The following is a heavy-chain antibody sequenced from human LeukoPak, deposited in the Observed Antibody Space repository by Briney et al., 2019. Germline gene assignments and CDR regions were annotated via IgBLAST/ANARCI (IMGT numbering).Heavy chain of an antibody. V-gene: IGHV3-9*02. Sequence: HRRSPRDSPAPPGFTPVEYALQWVWQAPGKSLEWVSGISWNSGSIGDADSVKGRFTISRDNAKNSLYLQMNSLRAEDTALYYCAKASMVRGLFDYWGQGTLVTVSS. CDR3: AKASMVRGLFDY. J-gene: IGHJ4*02. CDR2: ISWNSGSI. CDR1: GFTPVEYA. D-gene: IGHD3-10*01.